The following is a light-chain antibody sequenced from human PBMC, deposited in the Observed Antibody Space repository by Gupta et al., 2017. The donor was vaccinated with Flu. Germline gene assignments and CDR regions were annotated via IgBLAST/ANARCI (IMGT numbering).Light chain of an antibody. J-gene: IGLJ2*01. CDR2: DIT. Sequence: SIAISCTGTSTDFGSYKYVSWYQHPPGTPNLIIIYDITSRPGGASTRFSAYKSGATASPTISGLQAEDADDYYCTSSTSSTTLVFGGGTRLTVL. CDR3: TSSTSSTTLV. CDR1: STDFGSYKY. V-gene: IGLV2-14*01.